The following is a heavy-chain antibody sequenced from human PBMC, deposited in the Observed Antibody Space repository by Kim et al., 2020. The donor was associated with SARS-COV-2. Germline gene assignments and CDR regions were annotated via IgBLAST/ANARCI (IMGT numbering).Heavy chain of an antibody. V-gene: IGHV3-23*01. CDR2: ISGSGGST. CDR3: AKDRRVYMTTVALDY. J-gene: IGHJ4*02. Sequence: EGSLRLSCAASGFTFSSYAMSWVRQAPGKGLEWVSAISGSGGSTYYADSVKGRFTISRDNSKNTLYLQMNSLRAEDTAVYYCAKDRRVYMTTVALDYWGQGTLVTVSS. CDR1: GFTFSSYA. D-gene: IGHD4-17*01.